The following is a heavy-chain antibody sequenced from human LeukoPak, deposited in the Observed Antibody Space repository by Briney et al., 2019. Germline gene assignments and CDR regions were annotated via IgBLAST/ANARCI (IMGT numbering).Heavy chain of an antibody. CDR2: MKPDGSEK. V-gene: IGHV3-7*01. J-gene: IGHJ4*02. D-gene: IGHD6-25*01. CDR3: LASGGY. Sequence: AGGSLRLSCAASGFTFSSYSMNWVRQAPGKGLEWVANMKPDGSEKYYVDSVKGRFTISRDNAKNSLYLQMDSLRVEDTAVYYCLASGGYWGQGTPVTVPS. CDR1: GFTFSSYS.